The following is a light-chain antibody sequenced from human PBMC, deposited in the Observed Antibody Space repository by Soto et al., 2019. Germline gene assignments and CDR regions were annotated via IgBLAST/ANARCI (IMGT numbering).Light chain of an antibody. CDR1: SSDVGGYKY. CDR2: EVS. V-gene: IGLV2-14*01. CDR3: TSYSGTTILEGV. Sequence: QSALTQPASVSGSPGQSITISCSGTSSDVGGYKYVSWYQHHPGKAPKLIIYEVSNRPSGISNRFSGSKSGNTASLTISGLQAEDEAEYYCTSYSGTTILEGVFGGGTKLTVL. J-gene: IGLJ3*02.